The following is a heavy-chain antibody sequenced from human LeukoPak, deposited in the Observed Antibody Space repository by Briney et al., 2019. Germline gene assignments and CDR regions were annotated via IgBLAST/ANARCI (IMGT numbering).Heavy chain of an antibody. CDR1: GGSFSGYY. Sequence: SETLSLTCAVYGGSFSGYYWSWIRQPPGKGLEWIGEINHSGSTNYNPSLKSRVTISVDTSKNQFSLKLSSVTAADTAVYYCARHGGNYYGSGSYYKSHYYFDYWGLGTLVTVSS. J-gene: IGHJ4*02. CDR3: ARHGGNYYGSGSYYKSHYYFDY. V-gene: IGHV4-34*01. D-gene: IGHD3-10*01. CDR2: INHSGST.